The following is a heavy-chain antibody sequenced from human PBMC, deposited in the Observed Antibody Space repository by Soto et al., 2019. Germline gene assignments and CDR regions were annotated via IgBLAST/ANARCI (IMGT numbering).Heavy chain of an antibody. CDR1: GGSVSSGNYY. Sequence: QVQLQESGPGLVKPSETLSLTCTVSGGSVSSGNYYWSWIRQPPGKGLEWIGYFYYTGSTNYNPSFKSRDTISIDASKHQFSLRLSSVTAADTAVYYCARSMPYSAGSNYSPFDYWGQGTLVTVSS. D-gene: IGHD4-4*01. J-gene: IGHJ4*02. CDR2: FYYTGST. CDR3: ARSMPYSAGSNYSPFDY. V-gene: IGHV4-61*01.